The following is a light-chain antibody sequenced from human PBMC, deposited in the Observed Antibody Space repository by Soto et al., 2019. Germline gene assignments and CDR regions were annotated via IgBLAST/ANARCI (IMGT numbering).Light chain of an antibody. V-gene: IGKV3-15*01. J-gene: IGKJ4*01. CDR2: GAS. Sequence: EVVMTQSPATLSVSLGDRATLSCRASQSVSSNLAWYQQKPGQGPRLLIYGASTRATGIPARFSGSGSGTEFTLTISSLQSEDFAVYSCQQYNNWPLTVGGGTTV. CDR3: QQYNNWPLT. CDR1: QSVSSN.